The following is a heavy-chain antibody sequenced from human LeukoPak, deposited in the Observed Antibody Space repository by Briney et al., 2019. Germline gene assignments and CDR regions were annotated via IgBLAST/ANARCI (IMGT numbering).Heavy chain of an antibody. CDR1: GFTFTNYG. Sequence: GGSLRLSCAVSGFTFTNYGMLWARQAPGKGLEWVAFIRYDGSHNYYADSVKGRFTISRDISKNTLFLQMNSLRPEDTAVYYCAKDKGGARIYFDSWGQGTLVTVSS. CDR2: IRYDGSHN. J-gene: IGHJ4*02. V-gene: IGHV3-30*02. D-gene: IGHD1-26*01. CDR3: AKDKGGARIYFDS.